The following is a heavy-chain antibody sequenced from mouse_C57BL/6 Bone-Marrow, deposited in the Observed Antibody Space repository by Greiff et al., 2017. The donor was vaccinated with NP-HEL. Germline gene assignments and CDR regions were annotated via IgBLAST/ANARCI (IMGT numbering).Heavy chain of an antibody. J-gene: IGHJ4*01. CDR2: IRNKANGYTT. V-gene: IGHV7-3*01. CDR1: GFTFTDYY. D-gene: IGHD3-2*02. CDR3: ARLRQLRLRAMDY. Sequence: EVKLEESGGGLVQPGGSLSLSCAASGFTFTDYYMSWVRQPPGKALEWLGFIRNKANGYTTEYSASVKGRFTISRDNSQSILYLQMNALRAEDSATYYCARLRQLRLRAMDYWGQGTSVTVSS.